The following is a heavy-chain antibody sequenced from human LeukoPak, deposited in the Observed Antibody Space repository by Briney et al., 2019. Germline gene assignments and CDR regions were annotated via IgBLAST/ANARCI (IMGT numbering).Heavy chain of an antibody. CDR2: VYNSESI. CDR3: EKDRSSSHTRDWFDP. J-gene: IGHJ5*02. D-gene: IGHD2-2*01. V-gene: IGHV4-4*07. Sequence: SETLSLTCTVSGGSINGYYWSWIRQPAGKGLEWIGRVYNSESINYNPSLKSRVTMSIDTSKNQFYLKLISVTAADTAVYYCEKDRSSSHTRDWFDPWGQGALVTVSS. CDR1: GGSINGYY.